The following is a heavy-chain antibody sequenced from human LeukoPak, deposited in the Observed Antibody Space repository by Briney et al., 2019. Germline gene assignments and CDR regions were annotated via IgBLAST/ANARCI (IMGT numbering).Heavy chain of an antibody. J-gene: IGHJ4*02. CDR1: GYTFFTAYH. D-gene: IGHD6-13*01. V-gene: IGHV1-46*01. CDR3: ARLAAPGTSSDY. Sequence: ASVTISCKASGYTFFTAYHMHWVQQAPGQGLEWMGVINPRGGATTYAQKFQGKVTMTTDTSTSTVYMQLSSLRSEDTAVYYCARLAAPGTSSDYWGQGNLVTVSS. CDR2: INPRGGAT.